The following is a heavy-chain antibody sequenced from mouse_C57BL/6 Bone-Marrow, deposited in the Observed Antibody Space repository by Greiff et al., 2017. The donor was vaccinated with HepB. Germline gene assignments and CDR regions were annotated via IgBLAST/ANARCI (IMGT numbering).Heavy chain of an antibody. CDR3: ARGYYGSSPYWYFDV. D-gene: IGHD1-1*01. Sequence: DVQLVESGGGLVKPGGSLKLSCAASGFTFSDYGMHWVRQAPEKGLEWVAYISSVSSTIYYADTVKGRFTISRDNAKNTLFLQMTSLRSEDKAMYYCARGYYGSSPYWYFDVWGTGTTVTVTS. CDR2: ISSVSSTI. J-gene: IGHJ1*03. CDR1: GFTFSDYG. V-gene: IGHV5-17*01.